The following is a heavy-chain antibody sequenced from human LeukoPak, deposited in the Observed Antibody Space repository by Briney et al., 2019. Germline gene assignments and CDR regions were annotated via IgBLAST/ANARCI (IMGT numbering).Heavy chain of an antibody. CDR2: TYYRSKWYN. Sequence: SQTLSLTCAISGDSVSSNSAARNWIRQSPSRGLEWLGRTYYRSKWYNECALFMQGRITINPDTSKNQFSLQLNSVTPEDTAVYYCARAETYSGRIFDFWGQGALVTVSS. J-gene: IGHJ4*02. CDR3: ARAETYSGRIFDF. CDR1: GDSVSSNSAA. D-gene: IGHD1-26*01. V-gene: IGHV6-1*01.